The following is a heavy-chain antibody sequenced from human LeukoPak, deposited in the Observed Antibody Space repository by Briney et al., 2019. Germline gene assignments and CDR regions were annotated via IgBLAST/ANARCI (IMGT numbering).Heavy chain of an antibody. D-gene: IGHD1-26*01. CDR1: GFTFSSYW. CDR3: AFHFWVRATTYFDY. CDR2: IKQDGSEK. V-gene: IGHV3-7*01. J-gene: IGHJ4*02. Sequence: GGSLRLSCAASGFTFSSYWMSWVRQAPGKGLEWVANIKQDGSEKYYVDSVKGRFTVSRDNAKNSLYLQMNSLRAEDTAVYYCAFHFWVRATTYFDYWGQGTLVTVSS.